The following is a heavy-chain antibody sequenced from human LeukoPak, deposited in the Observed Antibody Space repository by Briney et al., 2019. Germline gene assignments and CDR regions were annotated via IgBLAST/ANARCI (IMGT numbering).Heavy chain of an antibody. D-gene: IGHD3-10*01. CDR3: ARGRGGTVVRGYLDY. CDR2: MNPNSGNT. Sequence: GASVKVSCKASGYTFTSYDINWVRQATGQGLEWMGWMNPNSGNTGYAQKFQGRVTMTRDTSINTAYMELHSLTSEDTAVYYCARGRGGTVVRGYLDYWGRGNLVTVSS. J-gene: IGHJ4*02. CDR1: GYTFTSYD. V-gene: IGHV1-8*01.